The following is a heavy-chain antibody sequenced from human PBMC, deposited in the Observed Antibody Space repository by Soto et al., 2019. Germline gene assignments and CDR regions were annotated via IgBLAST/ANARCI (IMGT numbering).Heavy chain of an antibody. J-gene: IGHJ4*02. Sequence: SETRSLTCIVSGGSISGYFWSWIRQPAGKGLEWIGRIYASGAADYNPSLESRVTMSVDTSKNQFSLKLSSVTAADTAVYFCARYRHSGDYVGAFDYWGQGTLVTVSS. D-gene: IGHD4-17*01. CDR3: ARYRHSGDYVGAFDY. V-gene: IGHV4-59*10. CDR2: IYASGAA. CDR1: GGSISGYF.